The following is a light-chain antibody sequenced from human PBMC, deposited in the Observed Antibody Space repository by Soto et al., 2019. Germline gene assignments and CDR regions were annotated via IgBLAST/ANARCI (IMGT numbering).Light chain of an antibody. J-gene: IGKJ1*01. Sequence: EIVMTQSPGTLSVSPGERVTISCRVSQSVVSQLAWYQQKPDQPPRLLIYDASTRATGVPARFSGSGSGREFTLTISSLQSEDSAVYYCQHYYDWPPWMFGQGTKVDIK. CDR3: QHYYDWPPWM. CDR2: DAS. V-gene: IGKV3-15*01. CDR1: QSVVSQ.